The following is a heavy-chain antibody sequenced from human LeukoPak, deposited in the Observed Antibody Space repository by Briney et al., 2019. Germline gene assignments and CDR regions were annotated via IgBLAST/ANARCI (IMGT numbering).Heavy chain of an antibody. Sequence: PSETLSLTCAVSGYSISSGYYWGWIRQPSGKGLEWIGSIYHSGSTYYNPSLKSRVTISVDTSKNQFSLKLSSVTAADTAVYYCAREKFNYDLLHYFDYWGQGTLVTVSS. CDR2: IYHSGST. V-gene: IGHV4-38-2*02. D-gene: IGHD3-16*01. CDR1: GYSISSGYY. CDR3: AREKFNYDLLHYFDY. J-gene: IGHJ4*02.